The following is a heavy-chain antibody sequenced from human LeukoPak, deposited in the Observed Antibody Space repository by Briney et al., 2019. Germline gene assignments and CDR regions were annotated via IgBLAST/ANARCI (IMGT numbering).Heavy chain of an antibody. CDR3: ARHGRQRVTMDTGALDI. CDR2: VYTCGST. J-gene: IGHJ3*02. V-gene: IGHV4-4*07. Sequence: SETLSLTCSVSGGSISGYYWSWIPQPAGKGLEWLGRVYTCGSTNYNPSPKSRVTISMDTSKNQFSLKLSSVTAADTAVYYCARHGRQRVTMDTGALDIWGQGTMVTASS. CDR1: GGSISGYY. D-gene: IGHD3-10*01.